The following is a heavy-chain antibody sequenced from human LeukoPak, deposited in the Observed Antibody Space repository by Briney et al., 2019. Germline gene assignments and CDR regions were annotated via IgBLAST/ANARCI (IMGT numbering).Heavy chain of an antibody. Sequence: PGGSLRLSCASSGFTFSSYWMHWVRPAPGKGLVWVSRINNDGSSTSYADSVKGRFTISRDDAKNTLYLQMNSLRAEDTAVYYCARVWSYYYFDYWGQGTLVTVSS. CDR1: GFTFSSYW. D-gene: IGHD2-8*02. CDR3: ARVWSYYYFDY. CDR2: INNDGSST. J-gene: IGHJ4*02. V-gene: IGHV3-74*01.